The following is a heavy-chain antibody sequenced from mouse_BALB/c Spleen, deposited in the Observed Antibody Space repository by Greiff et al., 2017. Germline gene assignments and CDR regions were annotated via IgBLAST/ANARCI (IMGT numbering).Heavy chain of an antibody. D-gene: IGHD1-1*01. J-gene: IGHJ4*01. CDR1: GFTFSSYA. CDR2: ISSGGST. CDR3: ARRIYYYGSSYDYAMDY. Sequence: EVKVVESGGGLVKPGGSLKLSCAASGFTFSSYAMSWVRQTPEKRLEWVASISSGGSTYYPDSVKGRFTISRDNARNILYLQMSSLRSEDTAMYYCARRIYYYGSSYDYAMDYWGQGTSVTVSS. V-gene: IGHV5-6-5*01.